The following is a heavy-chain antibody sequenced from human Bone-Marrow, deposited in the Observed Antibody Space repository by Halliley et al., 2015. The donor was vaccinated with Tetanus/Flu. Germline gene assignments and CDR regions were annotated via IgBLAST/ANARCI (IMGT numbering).Heavy chain of an antibody. V-gene: IGHV4-59*01. Sequence: TLSLTCTVSGGSMSGYYWSWVRQPPGKGLEWIGHIYYSGSTTYNPSLKSRVTISIDMSKSKFSLKLSSVSAADTAVYYCARWRDGQDIYYFDYWGQGTLVTVSS. CDR2: IYYSGST. CDR3: ARWRDGQDIYYFDY. CDR1: GGSMSGYY. J-gene: IGHJ4*02. D-gene: IGHD3-3*01.